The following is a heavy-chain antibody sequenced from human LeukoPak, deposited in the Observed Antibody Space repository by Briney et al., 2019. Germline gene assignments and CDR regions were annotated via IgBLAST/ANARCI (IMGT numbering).Heavy chain of an antibody. J-gene: IGHJ3*02. CDR3: ARASYGHDAFDI. CDR2: INHSGST. D-gene: IGHD4-17*01. V-gene: IGHV4-34*01. CDR1: GGSFSGYY. Sequence: SETLSLTCAVYGGSFSGYYWSWIRQPPGKGLEWIGEINHSGSTNYNPSLKSRVTISVDTSKNQFSLQLNSVTPEDTAVYYCARASYGHDAFDIWGQGTMVTVSS.